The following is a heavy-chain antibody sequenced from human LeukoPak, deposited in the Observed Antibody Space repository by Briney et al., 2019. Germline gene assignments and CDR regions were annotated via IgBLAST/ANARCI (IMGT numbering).Heavy chain of an antibody. V-gene: IGHV3-21*04. CDR2: ISSSSSYI. J-gene: IGHJ4*02. CDR1: GFTFSSYS. CDR3: TKEAGAAGATWNIDS. D-gene: IGHD1/OR15-1a*01. Sequence: GGSLRLSCAASGFTFSSYSMNWVRQAPGKGLEWVSSISSSSSYIYYADSVKGRFTISRDNSKNTLYLQMSSLRAEDTAVYYSTKEAGAAGATWNIDSWGQGTLVTVSS.